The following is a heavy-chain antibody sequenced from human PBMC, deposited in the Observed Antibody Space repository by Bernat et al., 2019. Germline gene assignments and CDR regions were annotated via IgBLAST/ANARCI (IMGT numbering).Heavy chain of an antibody. CDR1: GFTVSSNY. Sequence: EVQLVETGGGLIQPGGSLRLSCAASGFTVSSNYMSWVRQAPGKGLEWVSAIYSGGSTYYADSVKGRFTISRDNSKNTLYLQMNSLRAEDTAVYYCATGIIATNTFDIWGQGTMVTVSS. V-gene: IGHV3-53*02. CDR3: ATGIIATNTFDI. D-gene: IGHD3-16*01. CDR2: IYSGGST. J-gene: IGHJ3*02.